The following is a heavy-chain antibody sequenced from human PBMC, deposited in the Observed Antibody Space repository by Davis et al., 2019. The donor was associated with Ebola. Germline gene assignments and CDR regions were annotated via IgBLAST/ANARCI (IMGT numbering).Heavy chain of an antibody. D-gene: IGHD2-2*01. Sequence: LSLTCAASGFVFGDYWVTWVRQAPGKGLEWVTDIAYDGRYESYAESVKGRFTISRDNSKSTLYLQMNSLRLEDTAVYYCARGRGVVVPAASIRLGWNLGINYWGQGTLVTVSS. CDR3: ARGRGVVVPAASIRLGWNLGINY. J-gene: IGHJ4*02. CDR1: GFVFGDYW. CDR2: IAYDGRYE. V-gene: IGHV3-30*03.